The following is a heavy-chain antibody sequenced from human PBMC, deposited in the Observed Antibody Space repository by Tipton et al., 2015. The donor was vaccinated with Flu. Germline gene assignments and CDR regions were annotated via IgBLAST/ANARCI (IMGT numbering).Heavy chain of an antibody. J-gene: IGHJ3*02. V-gene: IGHV4-38-2*02. D-gene: IGHD3-22*01. CDR2: IYHSGST. CDR1: GYSISSGYY. CDR3: ARKWLSAFDI. Sequence: LRLSCTVSGYSISSGYYWGWIRQPPGKGLEWIGCIYHSGSTYYNPSLKSPVTISVDTSKNQFSLKLSSVTAADTAVYYCARKWLSAFDIWGQGTMVTVSS.